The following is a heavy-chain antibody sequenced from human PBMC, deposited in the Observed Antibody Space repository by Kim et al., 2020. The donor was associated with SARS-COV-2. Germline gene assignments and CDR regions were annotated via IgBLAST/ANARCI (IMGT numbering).Heavy chain of an antibody. Sequence: GGSLRLSCAASGFTFSSYSMNWVRQAPGKGLEWVSYISSSSSTIYYADSVKGRFTISRDNAKNSLYLQMNSLRDDDTAVYYCASRFLEMAMGYWGQGTLVTVSS. V-gene: IGHV3-48*02. CDR1: GFTFSSYS. CDR2: ISSSSSTI. J-gene: IGHJ4*02. D-gene: IGHD5-18*01. CDR3: ASRFLEMAMGY.